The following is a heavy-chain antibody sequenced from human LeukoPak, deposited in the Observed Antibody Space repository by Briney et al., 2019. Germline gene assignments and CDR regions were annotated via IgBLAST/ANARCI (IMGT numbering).Heavy chain of an antibody. CDR2: ISGSGGST. CDR1: GFTVTIYC. CDR3: ARAGGSYDAFDI. J-gene: IGHJ3*02. V-gene: IGHV3-23*01. D-gene: IGHD1-26*01. Sequence: GGCLRLAWAASGFTVTIYCMSSARHPPGKGLEWVSGISGSGGSTYYAASVKGRSTTCRDNSKNTLYLQMTSLRAEDTAVYYCARAGGSYDAFDIWGKGTTVTVSS.